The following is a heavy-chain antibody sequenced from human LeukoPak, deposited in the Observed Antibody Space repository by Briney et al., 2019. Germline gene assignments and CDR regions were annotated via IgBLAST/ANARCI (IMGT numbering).Heavy chain of an antibody. J-gene: IGHJ4*02. CDR3: DGDGYKRNY. Sequence: GGSLRLSCAASGFTFSSYTMKWVRQAPGKGLEWVSSISSSSSYIYYADSVKGRFTISRDNAKNSLFLQMNSLRAEDTAVYYCDGDGYKRNYWGQGTLVTVSS. CDR1: GFTFSSYT. CDR2: ISSSSSYI. V-gene: IGHV3-21*01. D-gene: IGHD5-24*01.